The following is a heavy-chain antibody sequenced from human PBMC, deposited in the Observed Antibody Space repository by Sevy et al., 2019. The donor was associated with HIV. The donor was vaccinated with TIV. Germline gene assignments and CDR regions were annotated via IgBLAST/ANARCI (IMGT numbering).Heavy chain of an antibody. D-gene: IGHD2-21*01. CDR3: ARESGRTYLVIDS. Sequence: SKTLSLTCTVSGGSISSGDYYWNWLRQAPGKGPEWIGYIYHGLSNFYNPSLQSRATVSVDRSKNQFSLTLTSVTAADTAVYYCARESGRTYLVIDSWGPGTLVTVSS. CDR1: GGSISSGDYY. V-gene: IGHV4-30-4*01. CDR2: IYHGLSN. J-gene: IGHJ4*02.